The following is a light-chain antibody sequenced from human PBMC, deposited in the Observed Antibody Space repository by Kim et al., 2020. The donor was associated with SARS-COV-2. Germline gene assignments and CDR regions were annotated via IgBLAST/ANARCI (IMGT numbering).Light chain of an antibody. CDR2: GAS. CDR3: QQYGRLIT. J-gene: IGKJ5*01. CDR1: QGVTSTY. V-gene: IGKV3-20*01. Sequence: LSPGERATPSCRASQGVTSTYLAWYLQKPGQAPRLLMYGASSRATGIPDRFSGSGSGTDFTLTISRLEPEDFAVYYCQQYGRLITFGQGTRLEIK.